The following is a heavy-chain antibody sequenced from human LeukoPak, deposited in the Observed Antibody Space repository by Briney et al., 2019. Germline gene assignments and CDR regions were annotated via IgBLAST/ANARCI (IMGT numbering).Heavy chain of an antibody. CDR1: GGTFSSYA. CDR3: ARDQEGFDY. J-gene: IGHJ4*02. V-gene: IGHV1-69*05. CDR2: IIPIFGTA. Sequence: GASVTVSFTASGGTFSSYAISWVRQAPGQGLEWMGGIIPIFGTANYAQKFQGRVTVTRDTSTSTVHMELSGLRSEDTAVYYCARDQEGFDYWGQGTLVTVSS.